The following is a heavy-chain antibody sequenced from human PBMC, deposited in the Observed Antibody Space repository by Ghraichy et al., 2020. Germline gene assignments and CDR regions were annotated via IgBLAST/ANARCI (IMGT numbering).Heavy chain of an antibody. CDR3: ARDVGGSAAGTEGWFDP. CDR2: IWNDGSKK. Sequence: SLRLSCAASGFTFSHYGMQWVRQAPGKGLEWVAVIWNDGSKKYYGDLVKGRFTISRDSTRNTLYLQMNSLRVEDTAGYFCARDVGGSAAGTEGWFDPWGQGTLVTVSS. J-gene: IGHJ5*02. D-gene: IGHD1-1*01. CDR1: GFTFSHYG. V-gene: IGHV3-33*01.